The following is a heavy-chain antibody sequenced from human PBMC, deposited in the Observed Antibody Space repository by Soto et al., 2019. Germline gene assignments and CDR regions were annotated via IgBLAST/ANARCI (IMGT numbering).Heavy chain of an antibody. D-gene: IGHD5-12*01. CDR1: GFTFSSYG. J-gene: IGHJ4*02. V-gene: IGHV3-30*18. CDR2: ISYDGSNK. Sequence: PGGSLRLSCAASGFTFSSYGMHWVRQAPGKGLEWVAVISYDGSNKYYADSVKGRFTISRDNSKNTLYLQMNSLRAEDTAVYYCAKEELGGHGFGYWGQGTLVTVSS. CDR3: AKEELGGHGFGY.